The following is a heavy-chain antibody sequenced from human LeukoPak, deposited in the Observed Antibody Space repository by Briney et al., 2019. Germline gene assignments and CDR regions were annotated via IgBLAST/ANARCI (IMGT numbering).Heavy chain of an antibody. J-gene: IGHJ4*02. V-gene: IGHV3-23*01. D-gene: IGHD2-2*02. Sequence: PGGSLRLSCAASGFTFNNYAMSWVRQAPGRGLEWVSTISGSGDSTHYADSVEGRFTISRDNSKNTLYLQMNSLRPEDTAVYYCPKGCASTGCYTSEHWGQGTLVTVSS. CDR3: PKGCASTGCYTSEH. CDR2: ISGSGDST. CDR1: GFTFNNYA.